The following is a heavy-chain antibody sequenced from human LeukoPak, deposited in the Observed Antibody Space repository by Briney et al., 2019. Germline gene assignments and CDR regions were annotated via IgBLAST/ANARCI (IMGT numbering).Heavy chain of an antibody. J-gene: IGHJ6*02. V-gene: IGHV3-30-3*01. D-gene: IGHD3-3*01. CDR1: GFTFSSYA. Sequence: GGSLRLSCAASGFTFSSYAMHWVRQAPGRGLEWVAVISYDGSNKYYADSVKGRFTISRDNSKNTLYLQMNSLKGEDTAVYYCARGAPDDFWSGYYYYYYGMDVWGQGTTVTVSS. CDR2: ISYDGSNK. CDR3: ARGAPDDFWSGYYYYYYGMDV.